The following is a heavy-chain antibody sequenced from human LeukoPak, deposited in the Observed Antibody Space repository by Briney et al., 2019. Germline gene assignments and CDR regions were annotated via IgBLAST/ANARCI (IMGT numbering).Heavy chain of an antibody. Sequence: GASVKVSCKASGYTFTSYDINWVRQATGQGLEWMGWMNPNSGNTGYAQKFQGRVTMTRNTSISTAYMELSSLRSEDTAVYYCAKIIFRDSSGYPDDAFDIWGQGTMVTVSS. D-gene: IGHD3-22*01. CDR1: GYTFTSYD. V-gene: IGHV1-8*01. CDR3: AKIIFRDSSGYPDDAFDI. J-gene: IGHJ3*02. CDR2: MNPNSGNT.